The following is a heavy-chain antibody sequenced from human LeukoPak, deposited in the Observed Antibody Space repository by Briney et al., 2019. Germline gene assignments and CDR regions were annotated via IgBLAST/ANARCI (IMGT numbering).Heavy chain of an antibody. Sequence: YPSETLSLTCTVSGGSVTSGPYYWSWIRQPAGKGLEWIGRIFTSGTTNYNPSLDSRVTMSLDTTQNQFFLILTSVTAADTAVYYCARRDTAYSDDLDVWGKGTTVTVSS. V-gene: IGHV4-61*02. CDR1: GGSVTSGPYY. CDR2: IFTSGTT. CDR3: ARRDTAYSDDLDV. J-gene: IGHJ6*03. D-gene: IGHD5-18*01.